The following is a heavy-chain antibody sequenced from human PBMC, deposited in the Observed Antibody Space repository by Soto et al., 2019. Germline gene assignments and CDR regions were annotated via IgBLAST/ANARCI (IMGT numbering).Heavy chain of an antibody. J-gene: IGHJ4*02. Sequence: PSETLSLTCTVSGHSDTTKDFFCSWLRQAPGRGLEWIAYIYHGGTTHYNPAFRSRVTMSVDTAKTQFSLNLASVTAADTAVYYCARGRPTFLGAGSALDYWGQGTPVTLSS. D-gene: IGHD3-16*01. CDR3: ARGRPTFLGAGSALDY. CDR1: GHSDTTKDFF. V-gene: IGHV4-30-4*08. CDR2: IYHGGTT.